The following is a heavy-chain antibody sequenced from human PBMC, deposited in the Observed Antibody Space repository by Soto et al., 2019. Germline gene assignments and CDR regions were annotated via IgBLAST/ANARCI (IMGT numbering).Heavy chain of an antibody. CDR3: GRGRSGELVVFY. Sequence: ASVKVSCKASGYTFTSYGLSWVRQAPGQGFEWVGEISPKSGGTRYAQKFQGRVTMTKDTSITTVYMELSNLSPDDTAVYYCGRGRSGELVVFYWGQGTLVTVSS. V-gene: IGHV1-2*02. D-gene: IGHD1-7*01. CDR1: GYTFTSYG. CDR2: ISPKSGGT. J-gene: IGHJ4*02.